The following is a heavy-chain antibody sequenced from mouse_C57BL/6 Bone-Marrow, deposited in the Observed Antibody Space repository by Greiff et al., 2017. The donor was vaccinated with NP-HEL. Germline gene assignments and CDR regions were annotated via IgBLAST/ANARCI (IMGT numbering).Heavy chain of an antibody. CDR2: IDPENGDT. V-gene: IGHV14-4*01. D-gene: IGHD1-1*02. CDR3: TTSYGAPWYFDV. CDR1: GFNIKDDY. Sequence: VQLQQSGAELVRPGASVKLSCTASGFNIKDDYMHWVKQRPEQGLEWIGWIDPENGDTEYASKFQGTATITADPSSNTAYLQLSSLTSEDTAVYYCTTSYGAPWYFDVWGTGTTVTVSS. J-gene: IGHJ1*03.